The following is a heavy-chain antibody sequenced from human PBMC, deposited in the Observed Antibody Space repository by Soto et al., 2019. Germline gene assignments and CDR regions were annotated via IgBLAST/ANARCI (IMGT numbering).Heavy chain of an antibody. CDR2: IYYSGST. CDR3: ARAKLRQIGWTFEY. CDR1: GGSISPYY. J-gene: IGHJ4*02. V-gene: IGHV4-59*01. Sequence: QVQLQESGPGLVKPSETLSLTCTVSGGSISPYYWSWIRQPPGRGLEWIGYIYYSGSTNYAPSLRNRVTISVGTSKTQVSLKLTSVTAADTAVYYCARAKLRQIGWTFEYWGQGTLVTVSS. D-gene: IGHD6-19*01.